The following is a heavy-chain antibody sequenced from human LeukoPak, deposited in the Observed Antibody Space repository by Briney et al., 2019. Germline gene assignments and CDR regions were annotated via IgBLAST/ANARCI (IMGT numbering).Heavy chain of an antibody. Sequence: GRSLRLSCTASGFTFGDYAMSWFRQAPGKGLEWVGFIRSKAYGGTTEYAASVKGRFTISRDDSKSIAYLQMNSLKTEDTAVYYCTRDLSSSWYYLGRYWGQGTLVTVSS. CDR1: GFTFGDYA. CDR3: TRDLSSSWYYLGRY. J-gene: IGHJ4*02. V-gene: IGHV3-49*03. D-gene: IGHD6-13*01. CDR2: IRSKAYGGTT.